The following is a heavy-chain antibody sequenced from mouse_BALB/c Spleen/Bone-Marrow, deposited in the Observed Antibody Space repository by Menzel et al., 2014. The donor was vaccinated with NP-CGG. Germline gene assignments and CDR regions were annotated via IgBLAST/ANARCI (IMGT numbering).Heavy chain of an antibody. V-gene: IGHV14-3*02. CDR3: ASYVYGYYFDY. Sequence: VHVKQSGAELVKPGASVKLSCTASGFNIKDTYMHWVKQRPEQGLEWIGRIDPANVNTKYDPKFQGKATITADTSSNTAYLQLSNLTSEDTAVYYCASYVYGYYFDYWGQGTTLTVSS. CDR2: IDPANVNT. CDR1: GFNIKDTY. D-gene: IGHD1-1*01. J-gene: IGHJ2*01.